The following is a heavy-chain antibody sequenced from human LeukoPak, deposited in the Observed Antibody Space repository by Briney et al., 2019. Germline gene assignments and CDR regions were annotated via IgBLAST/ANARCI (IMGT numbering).Heavy chain of an antibody. CDR2: ISGSGGNT. CDR1: GFTFNNYA. J-gene: IGHJ5*02. Sequence: GGSLRLSCAASGFTFNNYAMSWVRQAPGKGLEWVSAISGSGGNTYYADSVKGRFTISRDNSKNTLYLQMNSPRAEDTAVCYCAKGPYSGFSWGQGTLVTVSS. CDR3: AKGPYSGFS. D-gene: IGHD1-26*01. V-gene: IGHV3-23*01.